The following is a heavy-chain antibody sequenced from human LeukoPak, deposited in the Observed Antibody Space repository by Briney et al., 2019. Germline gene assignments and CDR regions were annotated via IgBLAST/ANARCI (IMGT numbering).Heavy chain of an antibody. V-gene: IGHV1-2*02. CDR3: ARRADYRGIYSGMDV. Sequence: ASVKLSCKASGYTFNDYYIRWVRQAPGQGLEWMGWMNSNSGATNYAQNFQGRVTMTRDTSISTAYMELSGLTSDDTAVYYCARRADYRGIYSGMDVWGQGTTVTVSS. D-gene: IGHD4-23*01. CDR2: MNSNSGAT. CDR1: GYTFNDYY. J-gene: IGHJ6*02.